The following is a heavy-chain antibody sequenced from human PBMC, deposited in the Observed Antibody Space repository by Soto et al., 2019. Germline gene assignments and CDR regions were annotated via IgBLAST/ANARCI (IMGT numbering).Heavy chain of an antibody. V-gene: IGHV4-34*01. CDR1: GGSFSGYY. J-gene: IGHJ4*02. CDR2: INHSGST. Sequence: QVQLQQWGAGLLKPSETLSLTCAVYGGSFSGYYWSWIRQPPGKGLEWIGEINHSGSTNYNPSLKSRVTISVDTSKNQFSLKLSSVTAADTAVSYCARAIDCTNGVCSFDYWGQGTLVTVSS. D-gene: IGHD2-8*01. CDR3: ARAIDCTNGVCSFDY.